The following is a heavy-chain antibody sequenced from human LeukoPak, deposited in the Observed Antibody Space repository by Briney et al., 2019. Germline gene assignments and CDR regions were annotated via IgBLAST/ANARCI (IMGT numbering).Heavy chain of an antibody. Sequence: GASVKVSCKASGYTFTGYYMHWVRQAPGQGLEWMGWISAYNGNTSYAQKLQGRVTMTTDTSTSTAYMELRSLRSDDTAVYYCARDRQLPKWGDAFDIWGQGTMVTVSS. V-gene: IGHV1-18*04. J-gene: IGHJ3*02. D-gene: IGHD7-27*01. CDR1: GYTFTGYY. CDR3: ARDRQLPKWGDAFDI. CDR2: ISAYNGNT.